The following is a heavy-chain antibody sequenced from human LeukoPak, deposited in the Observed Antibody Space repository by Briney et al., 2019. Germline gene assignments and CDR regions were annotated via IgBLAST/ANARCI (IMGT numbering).Heavy chain of an antibody. D-gene: IGHD4-17*01. J-gene: IGHJ2*01. V-gene: IGHV3-23*01. CDR3: AKDPSTFLTTGWYFDL. CDR2: ISDSGVTT. CDR1: GFIFRNFG. Sequence: GGSLRLSCAASGFIFRNFGMTWVRQVPGKGLEWVSTISDSGVTTHYADSAKGRFTISRDNSKSTLYLQMSSLRAVDTAIYYCAKDPSTFLTTGWYFDLWGRGTLVTVSS.